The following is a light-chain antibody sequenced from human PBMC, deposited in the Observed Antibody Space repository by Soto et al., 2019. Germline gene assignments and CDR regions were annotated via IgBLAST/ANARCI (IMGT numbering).Light chain of an antibody. J-gene: IGLJ1*01. CDR2: EVN. Sequence: ALTQPASVSGSPGQSITISCTGGSSDVGSYNLVSWYQQHPGKAPKLMIYEVNKRPSGVSKRFSGSKSGNTASLTISGLQPEDEADYFCCSYAGSNLYVFVTGTRSPS. V-gene: IGLV2-23*02. CDR3: CSYAGSNLYV. CDR1: SSDVGSYNL.